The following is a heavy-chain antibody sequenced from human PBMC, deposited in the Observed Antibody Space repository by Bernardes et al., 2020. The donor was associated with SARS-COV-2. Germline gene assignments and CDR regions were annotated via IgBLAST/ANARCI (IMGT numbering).Heavy chain of an antibody. J-gene: IGHJ6*01. CDR2: IYPGDSDT. D-gene: IGHD4-17*01. CDR3: ARRSYSDYLYGLDV. V-gene: IGHV5-51*01. CDR1: GYSFTPHW. Sequence: GEYLKISCKASGYSFTPHWIAWVRPMPGKGLEWMGIIYPGDSDTRYSPSFQGQVTISADKSISVAYLQWSSLKASDSAMYYCARRSYSDYLYGLDVWGQGTTVIVSS.